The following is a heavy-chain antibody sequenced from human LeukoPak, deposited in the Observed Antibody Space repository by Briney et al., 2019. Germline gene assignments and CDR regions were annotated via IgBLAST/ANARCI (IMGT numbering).Heavy chain of an antibody. CDR1: GFTFSSYG. D-gene: IGHD1-26*01. Sequence: PGGSLRLSCAASGFTFSSYGMHWVRQAPGKGLEWVAFIRYDGSNKYYADSVKGRFTISRDNSKITLYLQMNSLRAEDTAVYYCAKDPKDSAGSYPGRYWGQGTLVTVSS. CDR3: AKDPKDSAGSYPGRY. CDR2: IRYDGSNK. J-gene: IGHJ4*02. V-gene: IGHV3-30*02.